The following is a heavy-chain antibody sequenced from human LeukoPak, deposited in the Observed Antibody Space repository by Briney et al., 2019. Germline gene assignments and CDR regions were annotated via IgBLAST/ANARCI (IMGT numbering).Heavy chain of an antibody. V-gene: IGHV1-18*01. CDR2: ISAYNGNT. J-gene: IGHJ4*02. CDR1: GYTFTSYG. Sequence: GASVKVSCKASGYTFTSYGISWVRQAPGQGLEWMGWISAYNGNTNYAQKLQGRVTMTTDTSTSTAYMELRSLRSDDTAVYYCARDQDHYYDSSGYPYYFDYWGQGTLVTVSS. D-gene: IGHD3-22*01. CDR3: ARDQDHYYDSSGYPYYFDY.